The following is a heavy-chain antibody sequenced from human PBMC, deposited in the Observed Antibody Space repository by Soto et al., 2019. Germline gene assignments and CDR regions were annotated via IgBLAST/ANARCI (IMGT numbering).Heavy chain of an antibody. Sequence: GESLKISCKASGYSFISYWIGWVRQMPGKGLELMGIIYPGDSNTRYSPSFQGQVTISADKSISTVYLQWSSLKASDTAMYYCAKPHFYYGGGIYYPPDFWGRGPLVTVSS. CDR3: AKPHFYYGGGIYYPPDF. CDR1: GYSFISYW. V-gene: IGHV5-51*01. D-gene: IGHD3-10*01. J-gene: IGHJ4*02. CDR2: IYPGDSNT.